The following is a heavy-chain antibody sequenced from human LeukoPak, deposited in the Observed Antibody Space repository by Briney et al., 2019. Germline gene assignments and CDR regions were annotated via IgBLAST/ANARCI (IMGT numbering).Heavy chain of an antibody. CDR2: INPNSGGT. V-gene: IGHV1-2*02. D-gene: IGHD6-13*01. J-gene: IGHJ4*02. CDR1: GYTFTGYY. Sequence: GASVKVSCKASGYTFTGYYMHWVRQAPGQGLEWMGWINPNSGGTNYAQKLQGRVTMTRDTSISTAYMELSRLRSDDTAVYYCARDGGLRLAAAGTNGYWGQGTLVTVSS. CDR3: ARDGGLRLAAAGTNGY.